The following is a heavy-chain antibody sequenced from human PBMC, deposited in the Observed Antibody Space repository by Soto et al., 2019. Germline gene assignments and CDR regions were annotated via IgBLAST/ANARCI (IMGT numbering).Heavy chain of an antibody. CDR2: IDHYGSEK. V-gene: IGHV3-7*01. CDR1: GFTFNTYW. CDR3: ARESHAHFDQ. Sequence: EVQLVESGGALVQPGGSLRLSCAASGFTFNTYWMSWVRQAPGKGLEWVATIDHYGSEKHYVDSLKGRFTISRDNAKSSLHLQMNRLRAEDTAVYYRARESHAHFDQWGQGTLVTVSS. J-gene: IGHJ4*02.